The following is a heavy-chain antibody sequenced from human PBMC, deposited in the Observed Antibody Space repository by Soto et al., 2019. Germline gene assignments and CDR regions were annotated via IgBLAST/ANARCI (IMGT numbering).Heavy chain of an antibody. CDR3: ARWWSGSRQGFDP. D-gene: IGHD3-3*01. CDR2: IYYSGST. Sequence: QVQLQESGPGLVKPSQTLSLTCTVSGGSISSGDYYWSWIRQHPGKGLEWIGYIYYSGSTYYNPSXTXGXSISVDTSTNRFSLKLSSVTAADTAVYYCARWWSGSRQGFDPWGQGTLVTVSS. CDR1: GGSISSGDYY. J-gene: IGHJ5*02. V-gene: IGHV4-31*03.